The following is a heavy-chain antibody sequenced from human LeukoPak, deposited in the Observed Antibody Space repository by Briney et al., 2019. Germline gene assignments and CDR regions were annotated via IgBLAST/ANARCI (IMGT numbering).Heavy chain of an antibody. J-gene: IGHJ6*02. CDR2: IYYSGST. CDR1: GGSISSYY. D-gene: IGHD3-10*01. CDR3: ATGGEAMVRGVRSYYYYGMDV. V-gene: IGHV4-59*12. Sequence: PSETLSLTCTVSGGSISSYYWSWIRQPPGKGLEWIGYIYYSGSTNYNPSLKSRVTISVDTSKNQFSLKLSSVTAADTAVYYCATGGEAMVRGVRSYYYYGMDVWGQGTTVTVSS.